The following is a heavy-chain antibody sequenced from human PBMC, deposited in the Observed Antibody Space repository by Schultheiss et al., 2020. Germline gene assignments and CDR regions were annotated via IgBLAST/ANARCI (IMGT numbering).Heavy chain of an antibody. V-gene: IGHV3-33*01. CDR2: IWYDGSNK. D-gene: IGHD2-2*01. Sequence: GGSLRLSCAASGFTFSSYGMHWVRQAPGKGLEWVAVIWYDGSNKYYADSVKGRFTISRDNSKNTLYLQMNSLRAEDTAVYYCARIGGGCSSTSCHHYYYYYYGMDVWGQGTTVTVSS. CDR1: GFTFSSYG. J-gene: IGHJ6*02. CDR3: ARIGGGCSSTSCHHYYYYYYGMDV.